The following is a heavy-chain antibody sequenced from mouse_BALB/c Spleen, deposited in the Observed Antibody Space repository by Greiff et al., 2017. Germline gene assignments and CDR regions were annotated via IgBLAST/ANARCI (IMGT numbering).Heavy chain of an antibody. CDR2: ISNLAYSI. Sequence: EVMLVESGGGLVQPGGSRKLSCAASGFTFSDYGMAWVRQAPGKGPEWVAFISNLAYSIYYADTVTGRFTISRENAKNTLYLEMSSLRSEDTAMYYCARDKGDWGQGTTLTVSS. J-gene: IGHJ2*01. V-gene: IGHV5-15*02. CDR1: GFTFSDYG. CDR3: ARDKGD.